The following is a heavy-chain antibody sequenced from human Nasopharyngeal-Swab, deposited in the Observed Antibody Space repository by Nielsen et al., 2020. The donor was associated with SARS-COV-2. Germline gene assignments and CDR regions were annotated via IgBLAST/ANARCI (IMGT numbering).Heavy chain of an antibody. Sequence: ASVKVSCKASGYTFTSYYMHWVRQAPGQGLEWMGIINPSGGSTSYAQKFQGRVTMTRDTSTSTVYMELSSLRSEDTAVYYCARESYCSSTSCSRDYYYYYMDVWGKGTTVTVSS. CDR2: INPSGGST. V-gene: IGHV1-46*01. CDR1: GYTFTSYY. J-gene: IGHJ6*03. D-gene: IGHD2-2*01. CDR3: ARESYCSSTSCSRDYYYYYMDV.